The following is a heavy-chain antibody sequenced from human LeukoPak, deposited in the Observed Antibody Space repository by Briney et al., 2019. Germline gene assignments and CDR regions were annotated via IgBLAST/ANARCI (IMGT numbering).Heavy chain of an antibody. Sequence: GGSLKLSCATSGFTFTDYSMNWVRQAPGKGLEWVASISTVSTYTFYGDSVKGRISISRDNRKNILYLQMSSLSAEDTAVYYCTRDGSGYYYYNYMDVWGKGTTVTVSS. CDR1: GFTFTDYS. V-gene: IGHV3-21*01. J-gene: IGHJ6*03. CDR2: ISTVSTYT. CDR3: TRDGSGYYYYNYMDV. D-gene: IGHD6-25*01.